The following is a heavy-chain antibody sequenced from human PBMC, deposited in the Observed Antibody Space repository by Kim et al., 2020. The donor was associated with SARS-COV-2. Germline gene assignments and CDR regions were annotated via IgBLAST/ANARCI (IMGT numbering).Heavy chain of an antibody. CDR2: IYYSGST. CDR1: GRSISSGNYY. D-gene: IGHD3-22*01. CDR3: ERTDSSDYTTDS. Sequence: SETLYLTCTVSGRSISSGNYYWTWIRQHPGKGLEWIGYIYYSGSTYYNPSLKSGVSMSVDTSKNQLSLNVSSVAAADTAVYYCERTDSSDYTTDSWGQGTLVTVSS. J-gene: IGHJ4*02. V-gene: IGHV4-31*03.